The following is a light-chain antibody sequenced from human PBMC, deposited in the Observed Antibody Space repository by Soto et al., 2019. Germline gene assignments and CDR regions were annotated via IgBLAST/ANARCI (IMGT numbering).Light chain of an antibody. V-gene: IGKV3-20*01. CDR3: QQYGSSPPWT. CDR1: QSFNSIY. J-gene: IGKJ1*01. Sequence: DILLTQSPGTLSLSPEERATLSCRASQSFNSIYLAWYQQKPGQAPRLLIYGGTTRATGIPARFSGSGSGTEFTLTISSLQSEDFAVHYCQQYGSSPPWTFGQGTKVDIK. CDR2: GGT.